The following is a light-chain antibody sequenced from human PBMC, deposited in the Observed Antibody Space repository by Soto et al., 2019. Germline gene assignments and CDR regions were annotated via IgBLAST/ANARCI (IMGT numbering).Light chain of an antibody. J-gene: IGKJ4*01. CDR2: AAS. Sequence: DIHMTQSTSSLSASVGDRVTITCRASQSISTYLHWYQQKPGKAPNLIIYAASTLPSGVPSRFSGSGSGTNFTLTISSLQPEYFATYFCQNGYSTPLTFGGGTKEDIK. CDR1: QSISTY. V-gene: IGKV1-39*01. CDR3: QNGYSTPLT.